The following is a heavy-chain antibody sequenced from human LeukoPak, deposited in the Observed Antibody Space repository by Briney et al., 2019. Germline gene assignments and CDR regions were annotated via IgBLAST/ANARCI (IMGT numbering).Heavy chain of an antibody. Sequence: SETLSLTCTVSGGSISSYYWSWIRQPAGKGLEWIGRIYTSGSTNCNPSLKSRVTMSVDTSKNQFSLKLSSVTAADTAVYYCARGFLEWLGNWFDPWGQGTLVTVSS. CDR2: IYTSGST. V-gene: IGHV4-4*07. CDR3: ARGFLEWLGNWFDP. D-gene: IGHD3-3*01. J-gene: IGHJ5*02. CDR1: GGSISSYY.